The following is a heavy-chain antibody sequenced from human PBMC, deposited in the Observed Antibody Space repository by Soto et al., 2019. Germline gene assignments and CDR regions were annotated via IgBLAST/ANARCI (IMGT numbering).Heavy chain of an antibody. D-gene: IGHD5-12*01. J-gene: IGHJ3*01. V-gene: IGHV4-34*04. Sequence: PSETLSLTCDVIGDSFRGYYWSWLRQTPEKGLEWIGDINAHGTSDNNPSLRARARSSADTSKNQFSLQLNSVTPEDTAVYYCARVPNPFRLRIGYEDAFDFWGQGTMVTVSS. CDR3: ARVPNPFRLRIGYEDAFDF. CDR1: GDSFRGYY. CDR2: INAHGTS.